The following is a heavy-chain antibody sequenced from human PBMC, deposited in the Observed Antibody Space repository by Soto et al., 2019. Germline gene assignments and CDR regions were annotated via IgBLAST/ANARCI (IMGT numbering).Heavy chain of an antibody. V-gene: IGHV3-73*01. D-gene: IGHD3-10*02. CDR3: SRQMFSPDNH. J-gene: IGHJ5*02. CDR2: MRSKANNYAT. Sequence: EVQLVESGGGLVQPGGSLRLSCAASGFTFSGSAIHWVRQASGKGLEWLGLMRSKANNYATAYGASVKGRFTISRDDSKNTAYLQMNSLKTEDTAIYYCSRQMFSPDNHWGQGTLVTVSS. CDR1: GFTFSGSA.